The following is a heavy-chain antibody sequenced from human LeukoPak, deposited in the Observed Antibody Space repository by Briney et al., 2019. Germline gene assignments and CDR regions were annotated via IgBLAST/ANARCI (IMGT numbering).Heavy chain of an antibody. CDR2: IWFDGSNK. CDR3: AREKADGFDI. V-gene: IGHV3-33*01. J-gene: IGHJ3*02. CDR1: GFTFSSYG. Sequence: GGSLRLSCAASGFTFSSYGMHWVRQAPGKGLKWVAVIWFDGSNKYYADSVTGRFTISRDNSRNTLFLQVNSLRAEDTAVYYRAREKADGFDIWGQGTMVTVSS.